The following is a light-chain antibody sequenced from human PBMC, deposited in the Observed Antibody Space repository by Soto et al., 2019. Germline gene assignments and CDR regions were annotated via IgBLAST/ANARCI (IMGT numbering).Light chain of an antibody. CDR1: QSIREW. J-gene: IGKJ3*01. Sequence: DIQITHSASTLSAAVGDRVMITCRVSQSIREWLGWYQQKPGKARKLLIYDASSLEPGVPSRFSGSGSGTEYTLTISSLQPDDFATYYCQQYESYPCTFGPGTKVDIK. CDR3: QQYESYPCT. CDR2: DAS. V-gene: IGKV1-5*01.